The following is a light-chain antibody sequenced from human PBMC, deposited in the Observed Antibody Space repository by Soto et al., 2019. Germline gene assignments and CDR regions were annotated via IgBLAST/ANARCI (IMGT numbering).Light chain of an antibody. CDR2: QVS. CDR3: CSYTGGNSVV. V-gene: IGLV2-8*01. J-gene: IGLJ2*01. Sequence: QSALTQPPSASGSPGQSVTISCTGTSGDVGAYAYVSWYQQHPGKAPKLMIYQVSQRPSGVPDRFAGSKSGNTASLTVSGLQAEDEADYCCCSYTGGNSVVFGGGTKLTVL. CDR1: SGDVGAYAY.